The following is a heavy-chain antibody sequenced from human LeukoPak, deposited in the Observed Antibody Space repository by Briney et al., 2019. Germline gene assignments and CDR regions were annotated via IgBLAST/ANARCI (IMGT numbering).Heavy chain of an antibody. J-gene: IGHJ4*02. CDR3: ARGLHNIVLMVYAIIY. CDR2: INPSGGST. V-gene: IGHV1-46*01. D-gene: IGHD2-8*01. Sequence: ASVKVSCKASGYTFTSYYMHWVRQAPGQGLEWMGIINPSGGSTSYAQKFQGRVTMTRDTSTSTVYMELSSLRSEDTAVYYCARGLHNIVLMVYAIIYWGQGTLVTVSS. CDR1: GYTFTSYY.